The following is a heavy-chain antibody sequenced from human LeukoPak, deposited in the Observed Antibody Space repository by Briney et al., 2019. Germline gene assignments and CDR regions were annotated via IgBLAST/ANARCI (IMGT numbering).Heavy chain of an antibody. Sequence: GRSLRLSCAASGFTFDDYAMHWVRQAPGRGLEWVSGISWNSGSTGYADSVKGRFTISRDNAKNTLYLQMNSLRAEDTALYYCAKDIGTGTYYDTLATAFDIWGQGTMVTVSS. D-gene: IGHD3-22*01. CDR1: GFTFDDYA. CDR2: ISWNSGST. CDR3: AKDIGTGTYYDTLATAFDI. J-gene: IGHJ3*02. V-gene: IGHV3-9*01.